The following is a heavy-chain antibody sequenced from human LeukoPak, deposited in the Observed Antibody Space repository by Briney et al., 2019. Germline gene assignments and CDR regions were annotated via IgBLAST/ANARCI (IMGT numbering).Heavy chain of an antibody. CDR2: ISSNGGIT. CDR1: GFTFSNYA. CDR3: VKDKYPVVVAATLDY. Sequence: GGSLRLSCSASGFTFSNYAMHWVRQAPGKGLEYVSDISSNGGITYYADSVKGRFTVSRDNSKNMLYLQMSSLRAEDTAVYYCVKDKYPVVVAATLDYWGQGILVTVSS. D-gene: IGHD2-15*01. V-gene: IGHV3-64D*09. J-gene: IGHJ4*02.